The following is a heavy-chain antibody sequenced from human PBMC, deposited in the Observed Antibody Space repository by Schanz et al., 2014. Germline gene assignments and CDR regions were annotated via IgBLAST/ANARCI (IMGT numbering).Heavy chain of an antibody. V-gene: IGHV1-2*06. Sequence: QVQLVQSGAEVKKPGSSMKVSCKASGGTFSTYPINWLRQAPGVGPEWMGRINPNTGGTQYAQKFQGRVTMTTAKSISTVYMELSSLRSEDTAVYYCARDGGEVVRGVIEGVNHYYYGMDVWGQGTTVTVSS. CDR3: ARDGGEVVRGVIEGVNHYYYGMDV. J-gene: IGHJ6*02. CDR1: GGTFSTYP. D-gene: IGHD3-10*01. CDR2: INPNTGGT.